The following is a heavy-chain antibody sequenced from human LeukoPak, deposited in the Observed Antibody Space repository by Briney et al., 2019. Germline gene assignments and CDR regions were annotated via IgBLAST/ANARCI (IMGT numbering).Heavy chain of an antibody. V-gene: IGHV4-38-2*02. CDR3: ARDGYSGYESLDY. D-gene: IGHD5-12*01. CDR2: INHSGST. J-gene: IGHJ4*02. CDR1: GYSISSAYY. Sequence: SETLSLTCTVSGYSISSAYYWGWIRQPPGKGLEWIGSINHSGSTYYNPPLKSRVTISVDTSKNQFSLKLSSVTAADTAVYYCARDGYSGYESLDYWGQGTLVTVSS.